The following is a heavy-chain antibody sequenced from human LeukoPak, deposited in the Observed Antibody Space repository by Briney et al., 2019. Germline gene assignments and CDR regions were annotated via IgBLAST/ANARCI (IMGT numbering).Heavy chain of an antibody. J-gene: IGHJ5*02. CDR3: ARETAESFWSGYSRLGWFDP. Sequence: MPSQTLSLTCTVSGGSISSGSYYWSWIRQPAGKGLEWIGRIYTSGSTNYNPSLKSRVTISVDTSKNQFSLKLSSVTAADTAVYYCARETAESFWSGYSRLGWFDPWGQGTLVTVSS. D-gene: IGHD3-3*01. CDR1: GGSISSGSYY. CDR2: IYTSGST. V-gene: IGHV4-61*02.